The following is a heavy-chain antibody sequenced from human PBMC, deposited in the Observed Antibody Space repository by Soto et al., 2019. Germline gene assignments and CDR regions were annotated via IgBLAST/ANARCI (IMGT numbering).Heavy chain of an antibody. Sequence: SGPTLVNPTQTLMLTCSFSGFSLDTTGLGVGWIRQAPGKALDWLANIYWHDDKRYNPSLEGRLTITKDTSKNQVVLTMTDMDPADTATYYCARAYNWNYIWGQGTMVTV. J-gene: IGHJ4*02. CDR1: GFSLDTTGLG. CDR3: ARAYNWNYI. V-gene: IGHV2-5*01. CDR2: IYWHDDK. D-gene: IGHD1-7*01.